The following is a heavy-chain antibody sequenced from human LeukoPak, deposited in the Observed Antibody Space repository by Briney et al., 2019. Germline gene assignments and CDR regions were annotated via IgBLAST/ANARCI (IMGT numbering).Heavy chain of an antibody. D-gene: IGHD2-15*01. CDR2: ISATDGSA. CDR1: RFTFSSYA. V-gene: IGHV3-23*01. J-gene: IGHJ5*02. CDR3: AGQSRLGYCSGGSCYSQPFDP. Sequence: PGGSLRLSCAASRFTFSSYAMSWVRQAPGKGLEWVSVISATDGSAYYADSVKGRFTISRDNSKNALYLQMNSLRAEDTAVYYCAGQSRLGYCSGGSCYSQPFDPWGQGTLVTVSS.